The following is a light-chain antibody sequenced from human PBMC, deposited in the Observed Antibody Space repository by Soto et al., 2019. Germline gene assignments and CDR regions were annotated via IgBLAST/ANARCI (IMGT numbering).Light chain of an antibody. CDR3: QQYGSSTALT. CDR2: GTF. Sequence: EIVMTQSPATLSVSPGEGVTLSCRASQSMTTKLAWYQQKPGQAPRLLIHGTFTRATGIPARFSGSGSGTDFTLTISRLEPEDFAVYYCQQYGSSTALTFGGGTKVDIK. V-gene: IGKV3-15*01. J-gene: IGKJ4*01. CDR1: QSMTTK.